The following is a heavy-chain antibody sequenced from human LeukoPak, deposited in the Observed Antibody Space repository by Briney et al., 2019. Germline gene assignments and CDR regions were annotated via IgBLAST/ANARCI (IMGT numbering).Heavy chain of an antibody. CDR2: VYNSGDT. D-gene: IGHD3-16*01. CDR3: ARLKLGAYFDL. CDR1: GGSTSSDY. J-gene: IGHJ2*01. V-gene: IGHV4-59*08. Sequence: SETLSLTCTVSGGSTSSDYWSWIRQSPGKGLECVGYVYNSGDTGKNPSLKSRVTILLDTSKNQCSLKLTSVSAADTAVYYCARLKLGAYFDLWGRGTLVTVSS.